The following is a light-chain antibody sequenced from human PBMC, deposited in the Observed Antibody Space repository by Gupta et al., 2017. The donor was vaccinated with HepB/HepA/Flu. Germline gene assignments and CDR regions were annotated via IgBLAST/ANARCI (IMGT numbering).Light chain of an antibody. V-gene: IGLV8-61*01. J-gene: IGLJ3*02. CDR3: VLYMGSGIWV. Sequence: QTVVTQEPSFSVSPGRTVTLPFSFRSVSVSTSYYPSWYQQTPGQAPRTLIYSTNTRSSGVPDRFSGAILGNKAALTITGAQADDESDYYCVLYMGSGIWVFGGGTKLTVL. CDR1: SVSVSTSYY. CDR2: STN.